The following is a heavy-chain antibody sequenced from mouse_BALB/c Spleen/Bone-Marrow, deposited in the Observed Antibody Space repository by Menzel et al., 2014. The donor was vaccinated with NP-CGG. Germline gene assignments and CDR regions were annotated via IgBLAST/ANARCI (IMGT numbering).Heavy chain of an antibody. D-gene: IGHD1-1*01. CDR2: ISYSGST. CDR1: GDSITSGY. Sequence: EVKLEESGPSLVKPSQTPSLTCSVTGDSITSGYWNWIRKFPGNKLEYMGYISYSGSTYYNPSLKSRISITRDTSKNQYYLQLNSVTTEDTATYYCARILLRSYAMDYWGQGTSVTVSS. J-gene: IGHJ4*01. V-gene: IGHV3-8*02. CDR3: ARILLRSYAMDY.